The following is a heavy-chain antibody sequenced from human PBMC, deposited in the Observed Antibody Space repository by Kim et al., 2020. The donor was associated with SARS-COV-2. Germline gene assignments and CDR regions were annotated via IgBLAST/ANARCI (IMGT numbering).Heavy chain of an antibody. V-gene: IGHV3-21*01. CDR1: GFTFASYS. D-gene: IGHD1-26*01. CDR2: ISSSSTYT. J-gene: IGHJ4*02. Sequence: GGSLRLSCAASGFTFASYSMNWVRQAPGRGLEWVSSISSSSTYTYYADSVKGRFTVSRENAKNSLYLQMSSLRAEDTAVYFCARGYSGSSDYWDQGTLVTVSS. CDR3: ARGYSGSSDY.